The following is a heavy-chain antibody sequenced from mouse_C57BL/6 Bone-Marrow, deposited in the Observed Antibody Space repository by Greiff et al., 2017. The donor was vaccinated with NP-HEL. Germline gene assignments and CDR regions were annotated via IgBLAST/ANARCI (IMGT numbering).Heavy chain of an antibody. D-gene: IGHD4-1*01. J-gene: IGHJ4*01. Sequence: EVQGVESGGGLVKPGGSLKLSCAASGFTFSSYSMSWVRQTPEKRLEWVAPISDGGSYTYYPDNVKGRFTISRDNAKNNLYLQMSHLKSEDTAMYYCARELGLSAMDYWGQGTSVTVSS. CDR3: ARELGLSAMDY. CDR2: ISDGGSYT. V-gene: IGHV5-4*01. CDR1: GFTFSSYS.